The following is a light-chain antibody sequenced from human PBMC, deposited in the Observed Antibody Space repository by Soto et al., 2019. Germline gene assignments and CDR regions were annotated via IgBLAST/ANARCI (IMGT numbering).Light chain of an antibody. Sequence: DIQMTQSPSSLSAAVGDRVTVTCRTSQNIYNYLNWYQQKPGKAPKLLIYAASSVQSGVPLRFSGTGSWTDFNLTISSLQPEDFATYYCEQTYSTPVTFGRGTRL. CDR3: EQTYSTPVT. CDR2: AAS. CDR1: QNIYNY. V-gene: IGKV1-39*01. J-gene: IGKJ5*01.